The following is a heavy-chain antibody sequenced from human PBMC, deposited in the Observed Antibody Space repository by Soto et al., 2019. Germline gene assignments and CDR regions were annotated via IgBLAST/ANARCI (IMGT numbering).Heavy chain of an antibody. D-gene: IGHD3-10*01. CDR1: GGSISSGDYY. CDR3: ARAILDGSGSYYGPFDY. V-gene: IGHV4-30-4*01. CDR2: IYYSGST. J-gene: IGHJ4*02. Sequence: SETLSLTCTVSGGSISSGDYYWSWIRQPPGKGLEWIGYIYYSGSTYYNPSLKSRVTISVDTSKNQFSLKLSSVTAADTAVYYCARAILDGSGSYYGPFDYWGQGTLVTVSS.